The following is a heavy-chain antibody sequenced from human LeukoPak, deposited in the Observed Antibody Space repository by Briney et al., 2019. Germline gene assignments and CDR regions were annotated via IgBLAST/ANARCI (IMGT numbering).Heavy chain of an antibody. CDR1: GFTFSSYW. CDR2: INSDGSST. D-gene: IGHD6-13*01. J-gene: IGHJ4*02. V-gene: IGHV3-74*01. CDR3: ASEGSSWYYFDY. Sequence: WGSLRLSCAASGFTFSSYWMHWVRQAPGKGLVWVSRINSDGSSTSYADSVKGRFTISRDNAKNTLYLQMNSLRAEDTAVYYCASEGSSWYYFDYWGQGTLVTVSS.